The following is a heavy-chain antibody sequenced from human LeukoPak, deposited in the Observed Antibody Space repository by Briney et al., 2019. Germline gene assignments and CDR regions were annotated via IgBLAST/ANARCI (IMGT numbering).Heavy chain of an antibody. Sequence: GGSLRLSCAASGFTFSTYGMHWVRQAPGKGLEWVAVIWYDGSNKYYADSVKGRFTISRDNSKNTLYLEMNSLRSEDTALYCCAKDYSSSSDYFDFWGQGTLVTVSS. CDR3: AKDYSSSSDYFDF. V-gene: IGHV3-30*02. CDR1: GFTFSTYG. J-gene: IGHJ4*02. D-gene: IGHD6-13*01. CDR2: IWYDGSNK.